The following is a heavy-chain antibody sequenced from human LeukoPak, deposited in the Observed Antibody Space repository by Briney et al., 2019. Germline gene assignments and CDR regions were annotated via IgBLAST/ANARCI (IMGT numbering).Heavy chain of an antibody. D-gene: IGHD3-22*01. J-gene: IGHJ3*02. Sequence: ASVKVSCKASGGTFSSYAISWVRQAPGQGLEWIGIISPSGGSTRYAQKFQGRVTMTRDTSTSTVYMELSSLRSEDTAVYYCARDQSPEYYYDSSGYFSPDAFDIWGQGTMVTVSS. CDR3: ARDQSPEYYYDSSGYFSPDAFDI. V-gene: IGHV1-46*01. CDR1: GGTFSSYA. CDR2: ISPSGGST.